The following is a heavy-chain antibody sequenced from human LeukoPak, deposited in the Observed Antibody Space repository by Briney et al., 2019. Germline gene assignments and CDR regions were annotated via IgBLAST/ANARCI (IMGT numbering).Heavy chain of an antibody. CDR1: GGSISSSSYY. Sequence: PSETLSLTCTVSGGSISSSSYYWGWIRQPPGKGLEWIGSIYYSGSTYYNPSLKSRVTISVDTSKNQFSLKLSSVTAADTAVYYCASCGSIVGATPTRWKNYYYGMDVWGQGTTVTVSS. J-gene: IGHJ6*02. CDR2: IYYSGST. CDR3: ASCGSIVGATPTRWKNYYYGMDV. D-gene: IGHD1-26*01. V-gene: IGHV4-39*01.